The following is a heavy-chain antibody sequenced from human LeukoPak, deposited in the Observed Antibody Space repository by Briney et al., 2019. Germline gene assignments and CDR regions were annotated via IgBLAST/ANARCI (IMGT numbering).Heavy chain of an antibody. CDR2: ISSSGSTI. CDR3: ARDSEEMALDY. D-gene: IGHD5-24*01. CDR1: GFTFSSYE. V-gene: IGHV3-48*03. J-gene: IGHJ4*02. Sequence: GGSLRLYCAASGFTFSSYEMNWVRQAPGKGLEWVSYISSSGSTIYYADSVKGRFTISRDNAKNSLYLQMNSLRAEDTAVYYCARDSEEMALDYWGQGTLVTVSS.